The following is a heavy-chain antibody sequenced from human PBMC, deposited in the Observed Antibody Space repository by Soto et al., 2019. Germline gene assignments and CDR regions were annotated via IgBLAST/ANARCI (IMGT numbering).Heavy chain of an antibody. Sequence: QVQLVQSGAEVKKPGSSVKVSCKASGGTFSSYAISWVRQAPGQGLEWMGGIIPIFGTANYAQKFQGRVTITADESTSTAYMELSSLRSEDTAVYYCASDPLVVPHYYYYYGMEVWGQGTTVTVSS. V-gene: IGHV1-69*01. J-gene: IGHJ6*02. D-gene: IGHD2-2*01. CDR3: ASDPLVVPHYYYYYGMEV. CDR1: GGTFSSYA. CDR2: IIPIFGTA.